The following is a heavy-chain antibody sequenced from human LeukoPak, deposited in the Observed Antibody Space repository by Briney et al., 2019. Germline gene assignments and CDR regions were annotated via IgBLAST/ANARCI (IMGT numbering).Heavy chain of an antibody. CDR2: IYSGGST. CDR1: GFTVSSNY. J-gene: IGHJ4*02. D-gene: IGHD4-17*01. CDR3: ARKGDYGDYGGLDY. Sequence: GGSLRLSCAASGFTVSSNYMSWVRQAPGKGLEGVSVIYSGGSTYYADSVKGRFTISRDNSKNTLYLQMNSLRAEDTAVYYCARKGDYGDYGGLDYWGQGTLVTVSS. V-gene: IGHV3-66*01.